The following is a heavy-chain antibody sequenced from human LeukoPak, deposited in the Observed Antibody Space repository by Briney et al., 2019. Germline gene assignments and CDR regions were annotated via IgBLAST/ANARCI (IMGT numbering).Heavy chain of an antibody. D-gene: IGHD3-3*01. CDR2: ISYDGSNK. Sequence: PGGSLRLSCAASGFTFYSYGLHWVRQAPGKGLEWVAVISYDGSNKYYADSVKGRFTISRDNSKNTLYLQMNSLRAEDTAVYYCASTLTTTRAPWGQGTLVTVSS. CDR3: ASTLTTTRAP. V-gene: IGHV3-30*03. CDR1: GFTFYSYG. J-gene: IGHJ5*02.